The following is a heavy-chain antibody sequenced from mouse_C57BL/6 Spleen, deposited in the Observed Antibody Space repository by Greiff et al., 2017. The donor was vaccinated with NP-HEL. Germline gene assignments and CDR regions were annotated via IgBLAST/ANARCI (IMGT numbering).Heavy chain of an antibody. J-gene: IGHJ2*01. CDR2: ISYDGSN. V-gene: IGHV3-6*01. CDR1: GYSITSGYS. CDR3: ARDNYLDY. Sequence: EVKLQASGPGLVKPSQSLSLTCSVTGYSITSGYSWNWIRQFPGNKLEWMGYISYDGSNNSNPSLKNRISITRDTSKNQFFLKLNSVSTADTATYYCARDNYLDYWGQGTTLTVSS.